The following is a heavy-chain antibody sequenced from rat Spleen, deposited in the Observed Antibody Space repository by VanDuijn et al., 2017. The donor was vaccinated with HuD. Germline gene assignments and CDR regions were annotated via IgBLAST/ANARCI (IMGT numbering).Heavy chain of an antibody. D-gene: IGHD1-10*01. CDR2: INGAGST. J-gene: IGHJ3*01. CDR3: ARYSIYNNWDNWFAY. V-gene: IGHV3-3*01. Sequence: EVQLQESGPGLVKPSQSLSLTCSVTAYSITSSYRCNWIRKFPGNKLEWMGYINGAGSTNYNPSLKSRISITRDTSKNQFFLQVNSVTTEDTATYYCARYSIYNNWDNWFAYWGQGTLVTVSS. CDR1: AYSITSSYR.